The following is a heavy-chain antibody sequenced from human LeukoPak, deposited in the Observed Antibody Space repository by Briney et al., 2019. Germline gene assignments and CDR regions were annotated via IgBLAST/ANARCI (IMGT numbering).Heavy chain of an antibody. D-gene: IGHD1-1*01. J-gene: IGHJ3*02. Sequence: PSETLSLTCTVSGGSISSGDYYWSWIRQPPGKGLEWIGYIYYSGSTYYNPSLKSRVTISVDTSKNQFSLKLSSVTAADTAVYYCARQSKAVWKKTDAFDIWGQGARVTVSS. CDR3: ARQSKAVWKKTDAFDI. V-gene: IGHV4-30-4*01. CDR2: IYYSGST. CDR1: GGSISSGDYY.